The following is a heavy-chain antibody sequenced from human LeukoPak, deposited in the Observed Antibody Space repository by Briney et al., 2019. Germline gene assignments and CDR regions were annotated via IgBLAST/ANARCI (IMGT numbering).Heavy chain of an antibody. CDR1: GFTFSDFY. J-gene: IGHJ4*02. D-gene: IGHD2-15*01. CDR2: ISTTGYTI. CDR3: AKRYCSGGSCGFFDY. Sequence: SGGSLRLSCEASGFTFSDFYMSWIRQAPGQGLEWLSYISTTGYTIYYADSVKGRFTISRDNSRNTLYLQMNSLRAEDTALYYCAKRYCSGGSCGFFDYWGQGTLVTVSS. V-gene: IGHV3-11*01.